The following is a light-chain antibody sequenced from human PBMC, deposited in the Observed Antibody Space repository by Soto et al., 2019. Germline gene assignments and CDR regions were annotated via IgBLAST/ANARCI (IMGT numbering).Light chain of an antibody. CDR1: QSLTMW. V-gene: IGKV1-5*03. J-gene: IGKJ1*01. CDR2: KTS. CDR3: EEWADYSLP. Sequence: DIHMTQSPSTLSASVGDRVTITCRARQSLTMWLAWYQKKPGKAPNLLLYKTSSLESAAPSRFSGSGSGTAVTLPISSLEPDGFATYYWEEWADYSLPCGQGTKVEVK.